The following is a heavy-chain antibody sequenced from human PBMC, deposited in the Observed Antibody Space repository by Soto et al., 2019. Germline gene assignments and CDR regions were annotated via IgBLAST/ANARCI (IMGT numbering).Heavy chain of an antibody. Sequence: GGSLRLSCAASGFTFSSYAMSWVRQAPGKGLEWVSAISGSGGSTYYADSVKGRFTISRDNSKNTLYLQMNSLRAEDTAVYYCAKDLRAEQWLVRGYYYYGMDVWGQGTTVTVSS. J-gene: IGHJ6*02. CDR2: ISGSGGST. D-gene: IGHD6-19*01. V-gene: IGHV3-23*01. CDR1: GFTFSSYA. CDR3: AKDLRAEQWLVRGYYYYGMDV.